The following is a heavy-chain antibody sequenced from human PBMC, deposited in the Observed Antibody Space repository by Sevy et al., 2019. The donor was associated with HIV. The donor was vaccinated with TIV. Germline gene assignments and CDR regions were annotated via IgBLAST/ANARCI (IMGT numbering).Heavy chain of an antibody. Sequence: ASVKVSCKASGYTFTGYYMHWVRQAPGQGLEWMGWINPNSGGTNYAQKFQGRVTMTRDTSISTAYMELSRLRSDDTAGYYCARDRGYSSGWYVAFDIWGQGTMVTVSS. CDR1: GYTFTGYY. V-gene: IGHV1-2*02. J-gene: IGHJ3*02. CDR3: ARDRGYSSGWYVAFDI. D-gene: IGHD6-19*01. CDR2: INPNSGGT.